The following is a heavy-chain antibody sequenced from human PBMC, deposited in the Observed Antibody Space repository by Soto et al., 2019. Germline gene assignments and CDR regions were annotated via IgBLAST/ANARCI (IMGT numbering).Heavy chain of an antibody. V-gene: IGHV3-49*03. J-gene: IGHJ3*01. CDR2: IRTRSYGGTT. CDR3: ARGRYCSSTSCYGSR. CDR1: GFTFGDYA. Sequence: GGSLRLSCTASGFTFGDYAMSWFRQAPGKRLEWVGFIRTRSYGGTTEYAASVKGRFTISRDDSKSIAYLQMNSLKTEDTALYYCARGRYCSSTSCYGSRWGQGTMVTVSS. D-gene: IGHD2-2*01.